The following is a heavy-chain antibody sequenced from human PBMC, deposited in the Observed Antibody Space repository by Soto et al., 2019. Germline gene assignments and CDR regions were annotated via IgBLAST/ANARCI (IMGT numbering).Heavy chain of an antibody. CDR1: EYTFANHF. D-gene: IGHD3-10*01. CDR2: VNPSGGTT. Sequence: QVRLVQSGAEVKKPGDSVSVSCKAPEYTFANHFIHWVRQAPGQGLEWMGIVNPSGGTTRYTQKFQGRVTMTRDTSTSTVYMVLSSLTSADTAVYYCASEGSYYFDSRIDYWGQGTLVTVSS. V-gene: IGHV1-46*01. CDR3: ASEGSYYFDSRIDY. J-gene: IGHJ4*02.